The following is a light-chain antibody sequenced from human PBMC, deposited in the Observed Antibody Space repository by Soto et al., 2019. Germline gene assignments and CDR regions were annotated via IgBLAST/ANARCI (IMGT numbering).Light chain of an antibody. J-gene: IGKJ5*01. CDR3: QQSSTTAIT. CDR2: KAS. CDR1: QSISSW. V-gene: IGKV1-5*03. Sequence: DIHMTQSHSTLSASVGYRVTITCRASQSISSWLAWYQQKPGKAPKLLIYKASSLESGVSSRFSGSGSGTEFTLTISSLQPEDFATYFCQQSSTTAITFGQGTRLEIK.